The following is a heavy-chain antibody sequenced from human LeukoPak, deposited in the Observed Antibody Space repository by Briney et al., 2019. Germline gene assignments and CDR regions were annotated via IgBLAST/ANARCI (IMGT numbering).Heavy chain of an antibody. CDR2: ILYSGTT. Sequence: SETLSLTCTVSSGSINSGTHYWGWVRQPPGKGLEWIGSILYSGTTFYNPSLKSRVTVSIYTSMNQFSLKLNSVTAADTAVYYCARHDYDLLTGYTINWFDPWGQGTLVTVSS. D-gene: IGHD3-9*01. CDR3: ARHDYDLLTGYTINWFDP. CDR1: SGSINSGTHY. J-gene: IGHJ5*02. V-gene: IGHV4-39*01.